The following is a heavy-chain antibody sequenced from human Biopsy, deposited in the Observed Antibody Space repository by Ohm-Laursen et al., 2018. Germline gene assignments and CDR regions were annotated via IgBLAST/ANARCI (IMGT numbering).Heavy chain of an antibody. Sequence: SDTLPLTCTVSGGSISNNNYYWGWIRQPPGKGLDWIGSIFYRGSTHYKPSLKSRVNISVDTSKNQFSLKLNSVTAADTAVYYCARDYDTSGYYYVSWGQGTLVTVSS. CDR3: ARDYDTSGYYYVS. V-gene: IGHV4-39*01. J-gene: IGHJ5*02. D-gene: IGHD3-22*01. CDR1: GGSISNNNYY. CDR2: IFYRGST.